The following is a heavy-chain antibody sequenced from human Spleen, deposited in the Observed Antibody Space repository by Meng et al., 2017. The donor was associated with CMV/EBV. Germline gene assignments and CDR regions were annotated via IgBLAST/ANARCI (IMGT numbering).Heavy chain of an antibody. CDR3: ARAPHYYGSGND. CDR2: IYRDGGT. V-gene: IGHV4-38-2*02. J-gene: IGHJ4*02. CDR1: GYSISSGYY. Sequence: SEILSLTCTVSGYSISSGYYWGWIRQPPGKGLEWIGSIYRDGGTYYNPSLKSRVTISVDTSKNYFSLRLSSVTAADTAVYYCARAPHYYGSGNDWGQGTLVTVSS. D-gene: IGHD3-10*01.